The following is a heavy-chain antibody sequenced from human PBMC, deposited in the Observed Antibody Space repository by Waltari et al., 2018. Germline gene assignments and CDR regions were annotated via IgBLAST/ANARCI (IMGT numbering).Heavy chain of an antibody. D-gene: IGHD5-12*01. J-gene: IGHJ4*02. CDR3: ARWRGLQSEFDS. CDR1: GVSFGSSS. CDR2: ILHDASII. Sequence: EVKLVESGGGLVQPGGSLRLSCAGPGVSFGSSSMAWVRQAPGKGLEGVANILHDASIIEYVDSVKGRFTISRDNAKSSLDLQMNGLRAEDTAMYYCARWRGLQSEFDSWGLGTMVTVSS. V-gene: IGHV3-7*03.